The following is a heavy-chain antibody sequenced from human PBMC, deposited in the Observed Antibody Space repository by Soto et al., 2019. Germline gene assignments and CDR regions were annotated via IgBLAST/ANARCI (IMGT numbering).Heavy chain of an antibody. CDR3: ARGPVCSSTSCYSDY. CDR2: INHSGST. CDR1: GGSFSGYY. Sequence: SETLSLTCAVYGGSFSGYYWSWIRQPPGKGLEWIGEINHSGSTNYNPSLKSRVTISVDTSKNQFSLKLSSVTAADTAVYYCARGPVCSSTSCYSDYWGQGTLVTVSS. V-gene: IGHV4-34*01. D-gene: IGHD2-2*02. J-gene: IGHJ4*02.